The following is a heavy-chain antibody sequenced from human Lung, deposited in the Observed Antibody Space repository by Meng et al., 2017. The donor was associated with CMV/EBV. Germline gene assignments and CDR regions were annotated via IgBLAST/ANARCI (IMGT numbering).Heavy chain of an antibody. CDR2: INPNSGST. D-gene: IGHD6-19*01. Sequence: ASVKVSCKASGYTFTGYFILWVRHDPGQGLEWMGWINPNSGSTIYAQKFQGRFTMTRDTSTTTAYLELSRRRPDDTAIYYCSRGSEAGSAGEWFDPGGQGSXVTVSS. V-gene: IGHV1-2*02. J-gene: IGHJ5*02. CDR1: GYTFTGYF. CDR3: SRGSEAGSAGEWFDP.